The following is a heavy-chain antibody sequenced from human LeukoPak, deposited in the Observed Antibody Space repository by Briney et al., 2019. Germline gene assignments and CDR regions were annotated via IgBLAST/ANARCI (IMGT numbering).Heavy chain of an antibody. CDR3: ARERYKGFDY. CDR1: GFTFSSYA. CDR2: ISSNGGST. V-gene: IGHV3-64*01. Sequence: GGSLRLSCAASGFTFSSYAMHWVRQAPGKGLEYVSAISSNGGSTYYANSVKGRFTISRDNSKNTLYLQMGSLRAEDMAVYYCARERYKGFDYWGQGTLVTVSS. J-gene: IGHJ4*02. D-gene: IGHD1-1*01.